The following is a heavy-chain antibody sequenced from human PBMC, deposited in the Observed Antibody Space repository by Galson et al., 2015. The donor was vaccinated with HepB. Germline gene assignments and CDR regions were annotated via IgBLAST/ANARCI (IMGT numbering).Heavy chain of an antibody. J-gene: IGHJ4*02. CDR3: ARQTVSGQYPVLDY. Sequence: ETLSLTCTVSGVSISSDSYYWGWIRQPPGKGLEWIGSIYYSGGTYYNPSLNSRVTISVDRPKNQFSLKLTSVTATDTAVYYCARQTVSGQYPVLDYWGQGTLVTVSS. CDR1: GVSISSDSYY. CDR2: IYYSGGT. D-gene: IGHD6-19*01. V-gene: IGHV4-39*01.